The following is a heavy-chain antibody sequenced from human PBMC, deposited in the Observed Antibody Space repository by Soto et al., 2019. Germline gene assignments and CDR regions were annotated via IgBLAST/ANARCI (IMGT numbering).Heavy chain of an antibody. J-gene: IGHJ4*02. CDR2: VYYIGSP. D-gene: IGHD2-8*01. V-gene: IGHV4-59*01. CDR3: ARTPRSMMVYALSQ. CDR1: GDSISDYY. Sequence: SETLSLTCTVSGDSISDYYWNWIRQPPGKGLEWIGYVYYIGSPNYNPSLKSRVTMSVDTSKNQFSLKLSSVTAADTAVYYCARTPRSMMVYALSQWGQGTLVTVSS.